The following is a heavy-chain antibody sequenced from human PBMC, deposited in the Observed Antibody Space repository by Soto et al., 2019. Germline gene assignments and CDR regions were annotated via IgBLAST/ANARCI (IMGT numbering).Heavy chain of an antibody. V-gene: IGHV3-33*01. CDR1: GFTFSSCA. CDR3: ARAGISIVGASTFYYGMDV. CDR2: IWYDGSQQ. D-gene: IGHD1-26*01. J-gene: IGHJ6*02. Sequence: GGSLRLSCAASGFTFSSCAMHWVRQAPGKGLEWLAVIWYDGSQQYYGDSLKGRFTISRDNSKNTLYLQMNSLRAEDTATYYCARAGISIVGASTFYYGMDVWGQGTTVTVS.